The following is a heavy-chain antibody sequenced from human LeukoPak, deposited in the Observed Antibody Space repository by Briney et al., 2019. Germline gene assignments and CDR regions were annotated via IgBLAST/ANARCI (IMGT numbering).Heavy chain of an antibody. CDR1: GYTFTSNY. Sequence: ASVKVSCKAFGYTFTSNYMHWVRQAPGQGPELMGVISPSGGSTTYAQKFQGRGTLTRDMSTSTDYLELSSLRSEDTAVDYCARDNSVRDEAWWFNPWGQGTLVTVSS. CDR3: ARDNSVRDEAWWFNP. D-gene: IGHD5-24*01. V-gene: IGHV1-46*01. CDR2: ISPSGGST. J-gene: IGHJ5*02.